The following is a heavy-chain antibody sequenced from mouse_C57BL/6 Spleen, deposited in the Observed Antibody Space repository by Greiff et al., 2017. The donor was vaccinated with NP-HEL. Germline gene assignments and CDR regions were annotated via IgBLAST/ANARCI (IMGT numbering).Heavy chain of an antibody. CDR3: TSEEIYYGSRGFAC. D-gene: IGHD1-1*01. J-gene: IGHJ3*01. CDR1: GYTFTDYE. CDR2: IDPETGGT. Sequence: QVQLKQSGAELVRPGASVTLSCKASGYTFTDYEMHWVKQTPVHGLEWIGAIDPETGGTAYNQKFKGKAILTADKSSSTAYMELRSLTSEDSAVYYCTSEEIYYGSRGFACWGKGALVTVSA. V-gene: IGHV1-15*01.